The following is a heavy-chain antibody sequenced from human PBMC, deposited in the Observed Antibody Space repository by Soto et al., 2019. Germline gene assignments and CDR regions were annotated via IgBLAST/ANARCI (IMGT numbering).Heavy chain of an antibody. J-gene: IGHJ4*02. D-gene: IGHD2-2*01. CDR3: AKYRRTQAEGFTLDY. CDR2: VYYTGST. CDR1: GGSINGFY. V-gene: IGHV4-59*01. Sequence: TSETLSLTCTVSGGSINGFYWSWIRQPPGKGLEWIGYVYYTGSTTYNPSLESRVTMSVDTSKNQFSLKLSSVNAADTAVYYCAKYRRTQAEGFTLDYWGQGTLVTVSS.